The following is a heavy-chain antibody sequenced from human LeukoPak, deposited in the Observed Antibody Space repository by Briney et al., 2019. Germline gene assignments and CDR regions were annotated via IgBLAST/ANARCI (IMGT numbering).Heavy chain of an antibody. Sequence: GGSLRLSCAASGFTFSSYGMHWVRQAPGKGLEWVAFIRYDGSNKYYADSVKGRFTISRDNSKNTLYLQMNSLRAEDTAVYYCAREPNQLLRFDYWGQGTLVTVSS. J-gene: IGHJ4*02. CDR3: AREPNQLLRFDY. CDR2: IRYDGSNK. CDR1: GFTFSSYG. D-gene: IGHD2-2*01. V-gene: IGHV3-30*02.